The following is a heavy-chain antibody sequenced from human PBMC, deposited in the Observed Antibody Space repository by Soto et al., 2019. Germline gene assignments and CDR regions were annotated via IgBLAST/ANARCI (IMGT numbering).Heavy chain of an antibody. CDR3: ARSYGDYGYYYYMDV. V-gene: IGHV1-46*01. J-gene: IGHJ6*03. CDR2: INPSGGST. D-gene: IGHD4-17*01. CDR1: AYTFTSYY. Sequence: SMTVSCKASAYTFTSYYMRWVRQAPGQGLEWMGIINPSGGSTSYAQKFQGRVTMTRDTSTSTVYMELSSLRSEDTAVYYCARSYGDYGYYYYMDVWGKGTTVTVSS.